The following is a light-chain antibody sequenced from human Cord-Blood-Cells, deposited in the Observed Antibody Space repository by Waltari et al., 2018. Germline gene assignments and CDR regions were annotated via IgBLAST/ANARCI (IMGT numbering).Light chain of an antibody. CDR2: DAS. CDR1: QSVSSY. Sequence: EIVLTQSPATLSLSPGERATLSCRASQSVSSYLAWYQQKPGQAPRLLIYDASNRATGIPARFSGSGSGTDFTFTISSLEPEDFAGYYCQQRSNWPRTFGPGTKVDIK. J-gene: IGKJ3*01. V-gene: IGKV3-11*01. CDR3: QQRSNWPRT.